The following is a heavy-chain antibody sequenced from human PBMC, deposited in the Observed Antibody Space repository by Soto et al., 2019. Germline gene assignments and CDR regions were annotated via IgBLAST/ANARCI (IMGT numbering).Heavy chain of an antibody. J-gene: IGHJ4*02. CDR2: ISCDGSNK. V-gene: IGHV3-30*18. D-gene: IGHD5-12*01. Sequence: QVQLVESGGGVVQPGRSLRLSCAASGFTFSSYGMHWVRQAPGKGLEWVAVISCDGSNKYYADSVKGRFTISRDNSKNTLCLQMNSLSAEDTAVYYCAKYRYSGYDWPYCFDYWGQGALVTVSS. CDR3: AKYRYSGYDWPYCFDY. CDR1: GFTFSSYG.